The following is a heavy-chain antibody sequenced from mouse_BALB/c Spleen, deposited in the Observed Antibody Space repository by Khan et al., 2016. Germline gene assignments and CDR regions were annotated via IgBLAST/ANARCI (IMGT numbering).Heavy chain of an antibody. CDR1: GYSITSDYA. J-gene: IGHJ4*01. CDR3: ARSPYDGYDYAMDY. V-gene: IGHV3-2*02. D-gene: IGHD1-2*01. Sequence: EVQLQESGPGLVKPSQSLSLTCTVTGYSITSDYAWNWIRQIPGNKLEWMGYISFSGSTSYKPSFKSRISITRDTSKNQSFLQLNTVTTEYTATXYCARSPYDGYDYAMDYWGQGTSVTVSS. CDR2: ISFSGST.